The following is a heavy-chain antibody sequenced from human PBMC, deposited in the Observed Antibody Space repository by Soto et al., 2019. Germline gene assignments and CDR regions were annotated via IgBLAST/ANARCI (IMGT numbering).Heavy chain of an antibody. V-gene: IGHV1-2*04. D-gene: IGHD2-2*01. CDR3: ARGGIVVVPAAIRSYWFDP. CDR1: GYIFTGYY. CDR2: INPNSGGT. Sequence: ASVKVSCKASGYIFTGYYMHWVRQAPGQGLEWMGWINPNSGGTNYAQKFQGWVTMTRDTSISTAYMELSRLRSDDTAVYYCARGGIVVVPAAIRSYWFDPWGQGTLVTVSS. J-gene: IGHJ5*02.